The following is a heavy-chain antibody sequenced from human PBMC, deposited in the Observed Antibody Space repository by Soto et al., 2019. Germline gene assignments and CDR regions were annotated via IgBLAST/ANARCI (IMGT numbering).Heavy chain of an antibody. J-gene: IGHJ5*02. CDR3: AREGSSGYDVGGNWFDP. Sequence: SSETLSLTCAVSGVSISSSNVWSWVRPPPGKGLEWIGEIYHSGSTNYNPSLKSRVTISVDRSKNQFSLKLSPVTAADTAVYYCAREGSSGYDVGGNWFDPWGQGTLVTVSS. V-gene: IGHV4-4*02. CDR1: GVSISSSNV. D-gene: IGHD5-12*01. CDR2: IYHSGST.